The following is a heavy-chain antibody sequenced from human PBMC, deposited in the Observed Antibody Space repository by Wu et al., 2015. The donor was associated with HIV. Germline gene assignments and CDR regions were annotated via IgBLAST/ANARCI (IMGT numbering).Heavy chain of an antibody. Sequence: QVQLVQSGAEVKKPGSSVKVSCKASGGTFSSYAISWVRQAPGQGLEWMGRIIPIFGTANYAQKFQGRVTITADESTSTAYMELSSLRSEDTAAYYCAREGGPAWEMATVYYGMDVWGQGTTVTVSS. CDR1: GGTFSSYA. CDR3: AREGGPAWEMATVYYGMDV. CDR2: IIPIFGTA. J-gene: IGHJ6*02. D-gene: IGHD5-24*01. V-gene: IGHV1-69*13.